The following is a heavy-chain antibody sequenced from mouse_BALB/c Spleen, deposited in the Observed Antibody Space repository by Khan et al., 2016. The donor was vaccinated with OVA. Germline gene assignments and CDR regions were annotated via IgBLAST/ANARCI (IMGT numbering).Heavy chain of an antibody. V-gene: IGHV1S56*01. Sequence: QVQLKQSGPELVKPGASVRISCKASGYTFTNYYIHWIKQRPGQGLEWIGWIYPGNVNTKYNEKFKGKATLTADKSSSTADMQLSSLTYEDSAVYFCAREGYYVNYWAWFLYWGQGTLVTVSA. CDR3: AREGYYVNYWAWFLY. D-gene: IGHD2-1*01. J-gene: IGHJ3*01. CDR2: IYPGNVNT. CDR1: GYTFTNYY.